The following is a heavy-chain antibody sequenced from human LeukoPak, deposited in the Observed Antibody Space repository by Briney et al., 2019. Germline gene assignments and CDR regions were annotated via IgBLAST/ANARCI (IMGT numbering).Heavy chain of an antibody. CDR3: ARHIGRALVDY. V-gene: IGHV4-39*01. Sequence: PSETLSLTCTVSGGSISSSSYYWGWIRQPPGKGLEWIGSIYYSGSTYYNPSLKSRVTISVDTSKNQFSLKLSSVTAADTAVYYCARHIGRALVDYWGQGTPVTVSS. CDR1: GGSISSSSYY. D-gene: IGHD1-26*01. CDR2: IYYSGST. J-gene: IGHJ4*02.